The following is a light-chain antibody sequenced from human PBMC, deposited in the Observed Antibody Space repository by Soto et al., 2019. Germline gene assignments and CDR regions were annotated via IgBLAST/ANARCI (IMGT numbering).Light chain of an antibody. CDR1: SSNIGSNT. V-gene: IGLV1-44*01. CDR2: SNN. Sequence: QSVLTQPPSASGTPGQRVTISCSGSSSNIGSNTVNWYQQLPGTAPKLLIYSNNQRPSGVPDRFSGSKSGTSASLAISGLQSEDEADYYCAAWDDSLNGFYVFGTGPKVT. J-gene: IGLJ1*01. CDR3: AAWDDSLNGFYV.